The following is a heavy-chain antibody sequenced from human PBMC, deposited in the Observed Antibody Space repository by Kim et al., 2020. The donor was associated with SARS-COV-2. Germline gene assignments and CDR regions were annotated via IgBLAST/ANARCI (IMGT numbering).Heavy chain of an antibody. Sequence: YSDSFMGRFTISRNNSKNTLYLQLNSLRPEETSVCYCVEDRGTTWPNGLDVWGQGTTVTISS. J-gene: IGHJ6*02. V-gene: IGHV3-64D*09. CDR3: VEDRGTTWPNGLDV. D-gene: IGHD1-1*01.